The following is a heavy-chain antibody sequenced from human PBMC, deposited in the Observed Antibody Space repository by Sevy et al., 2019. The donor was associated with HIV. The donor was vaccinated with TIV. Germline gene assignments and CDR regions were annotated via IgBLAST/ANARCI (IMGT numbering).Heavy chain of an antibody. J-gene: IGHJ4*02. CDR3: ARKYDSSGYFDY. D-gene: IGHD3-22*01. CDR2: ISGSGGSGDKT. CDR1: GFTFSSYA. V-gene: IGHV3-23*01. Sequence: GGSLRLSCAASGFTFSSYAMNWVRRAPGKGLEWVSGISGSGGSGDKTNYADSVKGRFTISRDDSKNSLYLQLNSLRAEDTAIYYCARKYDSSGYFDYWGQGTLVTVSS.